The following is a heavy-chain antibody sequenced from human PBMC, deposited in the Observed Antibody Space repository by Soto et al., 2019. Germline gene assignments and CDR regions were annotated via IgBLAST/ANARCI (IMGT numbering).Heavy chain of an antibody. CDR1: GFSLSTSGVG. CDR2: IYWDDDK. CDR3: AHLRSAYYYYSSGYAFDI. D-gene: IGHD3-22*01. V-gene: IGHV2-5*02. J-gene: IGHJ3*02. Sequence: QITLKESGPTLVKPTQTLTLTCTFSGFSLSTSGVGVGWIRQPPGKALEWLALIYWDDDKRYSPSLKMRLTINLEXXEXQXXLSMTNMNPVDTAIYCCAHLRSAYYYYSSGYAFDIWFQGTMVTVSS.